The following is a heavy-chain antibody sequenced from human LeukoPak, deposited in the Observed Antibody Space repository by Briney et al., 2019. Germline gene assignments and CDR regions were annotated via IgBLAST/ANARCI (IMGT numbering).Heavy chain of an antibody. CDR1: GYTFIDYY. V-gene: IGHV1-2*02. CDR2: INPNSGGT. D-gene: IGHD3-10*01. CDR3: ANTYALRNYYKGGFDP. J-gene: IGHJ5*02. Sequence: GASVKVSCKASGYTFIDYYMHWVRQAPGQGLEWMGWINPNSGGTNYAQNFQGRVTMTRDTSIRTVYMELSRLRSDDTAVYYCANTYALRNYYKGGFDPWGQGTLVTVSS.